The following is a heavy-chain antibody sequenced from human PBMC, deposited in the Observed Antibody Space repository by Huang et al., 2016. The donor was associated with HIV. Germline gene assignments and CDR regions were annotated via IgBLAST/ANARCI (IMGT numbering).Heavy chain of an antibody. CDR3: ARDHWYPLQNWFDL. CDR1: GYIFTKYG. J-gene: IGHJ5*01. V-gene: IGHV1-18*01. CDR2: NSEYNGNT. Sequence: QVELVQSGAEVKRPGASVRVSCKAAGYIFTKYGINWVRQAPGQGLEWMGGNSEYNGNTKYAEKLQSRVTRTRDTSATTAYMEVRDVTSAYTAVYYCARDHWYPLQNWFDLWGQGTLVTVSS. D-gene: IGHD1-1*01.